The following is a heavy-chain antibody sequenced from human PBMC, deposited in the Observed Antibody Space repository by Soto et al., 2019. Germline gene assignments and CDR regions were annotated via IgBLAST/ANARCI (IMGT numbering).Heavy chain of an antibody. V-gene: IGHV4-59*01. CDR1: GGSISSYY. D-gene: IGHD3-22*01. CDR3: ARSDSSGYYNWFDP. Sequence: SETLSLTCTVSGGSISSYYWSWIRQPPGKGLEWIGYSYYSGSTNYNPSLNSRVTISVHTSKNQFSLKLSSVTAADTAVYYCARSDSSGYYNWFDPWGQGTLVTVSS. CDR2: SYYSGST. J-gene: IGHJ5*02.